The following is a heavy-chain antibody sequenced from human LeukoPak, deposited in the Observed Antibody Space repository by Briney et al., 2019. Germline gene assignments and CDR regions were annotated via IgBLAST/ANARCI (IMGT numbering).Heavy chain of an antibody. D-gene: IGHD3-22*01. CDR3: ASFPSSDYYYDSSGYYPLDY. CDR1: GYTLTELS. V-gene: IGHV1-24*01. CDR2: FDPEDGET. Sequence: ASVKVSCKVSGYTLTELSMHWVRRAPGKGLEWMGGFDPEDGETIYAQKFQGRVTMTEDTSTDTAYMELSSLRSEDTAVYYCASFPSSDYYYDSSGYYPLDYWGQGTLVTVSS. J-gene: IGHJ4*02.